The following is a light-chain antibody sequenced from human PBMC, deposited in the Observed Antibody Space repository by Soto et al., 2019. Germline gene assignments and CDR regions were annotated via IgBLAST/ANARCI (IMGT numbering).Light chain of an antibody. V-gene: IGLV2-14*03. CDR3: SSYTSSDTYV. J-gene: IGLJ1*01. CDR1: SSDVGNYNY. Sequence: QSVLTQPASVSGSPGQSITISCTGTSSDVGNYNYVSWHQHHPGKAPKLMINDVSNRPPGVSSRFSGSKSGNTASLTISGLQAEDEADYHCSSYTSSDTYVFGTGTKVTVL. CDR2: DVS.